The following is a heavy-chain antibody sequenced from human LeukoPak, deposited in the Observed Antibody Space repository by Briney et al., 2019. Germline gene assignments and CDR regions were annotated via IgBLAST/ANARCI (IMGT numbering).Heavy chain of an antibody. D-gene: IGHD5-18*01. CDR2: IYYSGST. CDR3: AREGIGRYSYGYDYYYYMDV. J-gene: IGHJ6*03. CDR1: GGSISSYY. V-gene: IGHV4-59*12. Sequence: SETLSLTCTVSGGSISSYYWSWIRQPPGKGLEWIGYIYYSGSTNYNPSLKSRVTISVDTSKNQFSLKLSSVTAADTAVYYCAREGIGRYSYGYDYYYYMDVWGKGTTVTVSS.